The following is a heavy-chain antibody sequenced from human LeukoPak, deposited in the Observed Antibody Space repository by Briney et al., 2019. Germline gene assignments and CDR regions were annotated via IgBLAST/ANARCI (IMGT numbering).Heavy chain of an antibody. V-gene: IGHV4-59*12. J-gene: IGHJ4*02. D-gene: IGHD3-22*01. CDR2: IYYSGST. CDR1: GGSISSYY. CDR3: AGTYYYDSSGYPARIDY. Sequence: SETLSLTCTVSGGSISSYYWSWIRQPPGKGLEWIGYIYYSGSTNYNPSLKSRVTISVDTSKNQFSLELSSVTAADTAVYYCAGTYYYDSSGYPARIDYWGQGTLVTVSS.